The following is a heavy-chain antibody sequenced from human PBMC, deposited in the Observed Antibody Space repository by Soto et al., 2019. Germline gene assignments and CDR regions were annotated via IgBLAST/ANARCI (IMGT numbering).Heavy chain of an antibody. D-gene: IGHD5-12*01. CDR3: ARARRLAHWFDP. Sequence: WIRQPAGGGLEWIGRINSDGNTNYSPSLKSRVTMSVDPSRKHFSLNLTSVTAADTASYFCARARRLAHWFDPWGPAIQATVPS. CDR2: INSDGNT. V-gene: IGHV4-4*07. J-gene: IGHJ5*02.